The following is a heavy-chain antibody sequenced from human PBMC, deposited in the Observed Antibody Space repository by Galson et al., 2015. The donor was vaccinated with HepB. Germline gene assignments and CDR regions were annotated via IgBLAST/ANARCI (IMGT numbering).Heavy chain of an antibody. D-gene: IGHD2-2*01. V-gene: IGHV3-74*01. Sequence: SLRLSCAASGFTLSSYWMHWVRQAPGKGLVWVSRINSDGSSTTYADSVKGRFTISRDNAKNTLYLQMNSLRAEDTAVYYCARGRPAAPYYYYYGVDVWGQGTTVTVSS. CDR1: GFTLSSYW. CDR3: ARGRPAAPYYYYYGVDV. J-gene: IGHJ6*02. CDR2: INSDGSST.